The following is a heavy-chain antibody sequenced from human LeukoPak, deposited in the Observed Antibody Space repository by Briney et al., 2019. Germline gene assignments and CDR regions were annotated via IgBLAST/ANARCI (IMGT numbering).Heavy chain of an antibody. V-gene: IGHV3-7*01. CDR3: ARVGYCSTTSCYWRAFDY. Sequence: GGSLRLYCAASGFTFSSYWMIWVRQAPGKGLEWVANINQDGSEQYYVDSVKGRFTISRDNTKNSLYLQMNSLRAEDTAVYYCARVGYCSTTSCYWRAFDYWGQGTLVTVSP. CDR1: GFTFSSYW. J-gene: IGHJ4*02. D-gene: IGHD2-2*01. CDR2: INQDGSEQ.